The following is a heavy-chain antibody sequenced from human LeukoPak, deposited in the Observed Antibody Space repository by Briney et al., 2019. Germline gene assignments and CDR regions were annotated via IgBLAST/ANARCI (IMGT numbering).Heavy chain of an antibody. J-gene: IGHJ4*02. CDR2: INPNSGGT. CDR3: ARAYMVRGAPVVTARRGPFDY. D-gene: IGHD3-10*01. V-gene: IGHV1-2*02. CDR1: GYTFTGYY. Sequence: ASVKVSCKASGYTFTGYYMHWVRQAPGQGLEWMGWINPNSGGTNYAQKFQGRVTMTRDTSISTAYMELSRLRSDDTAVYYCARAYMVRGAPVVTARRGPFDYWGQGTLVTVSS.